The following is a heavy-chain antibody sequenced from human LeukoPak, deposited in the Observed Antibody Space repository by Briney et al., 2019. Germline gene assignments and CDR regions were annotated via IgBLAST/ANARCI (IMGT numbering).Heavy chain of an antibody. J-gene: IGHJ4*02. CDR3: AKPAWGGTFDD. V-gene: IGHV3-23*01. Sequence: PGGSLRLSRAASGFSFSNYAMSWVRQAPGKGVEWVSAISNSGGSTYYADSVKGRFTISRDNSKNTLYLQVSSLRAEDTAVYYCAKPAWGGTFDDWGQGTLVTVSS. D-gene: IGHD3-16*01. CDR1: GFSFSNYA. CDR2: ISNSGGST.